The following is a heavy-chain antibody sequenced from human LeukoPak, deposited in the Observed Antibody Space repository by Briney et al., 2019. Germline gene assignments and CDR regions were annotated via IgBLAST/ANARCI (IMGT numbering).Heavy chain of an antibody. D-gene: IGHD5-18*01. Sequence: GGSLRLSCAASGFTFSNYWMNWVRQAPGKGLEWVANIKQDGSETYYVDSVKGRFTISRDNAKNSLYLQMNSLRDEDTAVYYCARGGSGYSHGKIDSWGQGILVTVSS. V-gene: IGHV3-7*01. CDR1: GFTFSNYW. CDR2: IKQDGSET. J-gene: IGHJ4*02. CDR3: ARGGSGYSHGKIDS.